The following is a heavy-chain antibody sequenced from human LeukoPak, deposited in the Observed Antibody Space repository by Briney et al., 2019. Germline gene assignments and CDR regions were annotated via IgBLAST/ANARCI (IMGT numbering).Heavy chain of an antibody. CDR1: GGSFSGYY. Sequence: SETLSLTCAVYGGSFSGYYWSWIRQPPGKGLEWIGEINHSGSTNYNPSLKNRVTISVDTSKNQFSLKLSSVTAADTAVYYCAIDCSGGSCYPSYGMDVWGQGTTVTVSS. CDR3: AIDCSGGSCYPSYGMDV. CDR2: INHSGST. V-gene: IGHV4-34*01. J-gene: IGHJ6*02. D-gene: IGHD2-15*01.